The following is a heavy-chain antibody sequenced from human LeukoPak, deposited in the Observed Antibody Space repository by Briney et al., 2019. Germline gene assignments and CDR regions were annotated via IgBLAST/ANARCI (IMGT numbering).Heavy chain of an antibody. CDR1: GFTFSNYN. J-gene: IGHJ4*02. CDR3: ARRSPNYYFDY. Sequence: TGGSLRLSCAASGFTFSNYNMNWVRQAPGKGLEWVSSISSSNNYIYYADSVKGRFTISRDNAKNSLYLQMNSLRAEDTAVYYCARRSPNYYFDYWGQGTLVTVSS. V-gene: IGHV3-21*01. CDR2: ISSSNNYI.